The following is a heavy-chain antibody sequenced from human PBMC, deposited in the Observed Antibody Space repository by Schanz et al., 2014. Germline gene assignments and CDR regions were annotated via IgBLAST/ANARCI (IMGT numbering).Heavy chain of an antibody. Sequence: QVQLVESGGGVVQPGRSLRLSCAASGFIFSSYGLHWVRQAPGKGLEWVAFIWYDGSNKYYADSVKGRFTISRDNSKNTLYLQMNSLRAEDMALYYCARDSGPYYDKSMDVWGQGTTVTVSS. V-gene: IGHV3-33*01. D-gene: IGHD3-9*01. J-gene: IGHJ6*02. CDR2: IWYDGSNK. CDR3: ARDSGPYYDKSMDV. CDR1: GFIFSSYG.